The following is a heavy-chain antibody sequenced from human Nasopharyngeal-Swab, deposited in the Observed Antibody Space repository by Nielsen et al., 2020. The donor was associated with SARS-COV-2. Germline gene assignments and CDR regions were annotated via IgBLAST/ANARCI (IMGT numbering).Heavy chain of an antibody. CDR2: IKSKTDGGTT. V-gene: IGHV3-15*01. CDR1: GCTFSNAW. CDR3: TTISLWYVDV. D-gene: IGHD2-21*01. Sequence: GESLKISCAASGCTFSNAWMSWVRQAPGKGLEWVGRIKSKTDGGTTDYAAPVKGRFTISRDDSKNTLYLQMNSLKTEDTAVYYCTTISLWYVDVWGKGTTVTVSS. J-gene: IGHJ6*03.